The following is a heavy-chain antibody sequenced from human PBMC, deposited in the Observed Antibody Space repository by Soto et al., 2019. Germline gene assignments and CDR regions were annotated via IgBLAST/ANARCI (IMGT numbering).Heavy chain of an antibody. CDR3: AKDGSSSWGIVGASRGFDY. Sequence: EVQLLESGGGLVQPGGSLRLSCAASGFTFSSYAMSWVRQAPGKGLEWVSAISGSGGSTYYADSVKGRFTISRDNSKNTLYLQMNSLRAEDTAVYYCAKDGSSSWGIVGASRGFDYWGQGTLVTVSS. J-gene: IGHJ4*02. D-gene: IGHD1-26*01. V-gene: IGHV3-23*01. CDR2: ISGSGGST. CDR1: GFTFSSYA.